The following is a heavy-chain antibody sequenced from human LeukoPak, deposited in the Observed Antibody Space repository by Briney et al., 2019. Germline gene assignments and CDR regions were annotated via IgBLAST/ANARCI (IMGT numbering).Heavy chain of an antibody. V-gene: IGHV4-31*03. CDR3: ARAPETYMVAMYVGGMDV. CDR1: GGSISSGGYY. J-gene: IGHJ6*02. CDR2: IYYSGST. Sequence: PSETLSLTCTVSGGSISSGGYYSSWIRQHPGKGLEWPGYIYYSGSTYYNPSLKSRVTISVDTAKNQFSLKLSSVTAADTAVYYCARAPETYMVAMYVGGMDVWGQGTTVTVSS. D-gene: IGHD5-12*01.